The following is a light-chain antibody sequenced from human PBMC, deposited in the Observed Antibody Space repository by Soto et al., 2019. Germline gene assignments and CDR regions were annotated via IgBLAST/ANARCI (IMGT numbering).Light chain of an antibody. V-gene: IGLV1-44*01. CDR2: SNN. CDR3: AAWDDSLNDYV. Sequence: QSVLTQPPSASGTPGQRVTISCSGRSANIGNNYVCWYQHLPGTAPKLLIYSNNQRPSGVPDRLSGSKSGTSASLAISGLQSEDEADYYCAAWDDSLNDYVFGTGTKLTVL. J-gene: IGLJ1*01. CDR1: SANIGNNY.